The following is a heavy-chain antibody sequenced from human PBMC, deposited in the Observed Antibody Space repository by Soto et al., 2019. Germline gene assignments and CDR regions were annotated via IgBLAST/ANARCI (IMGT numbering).Heavy chain of an antibody. CDR1: VYTFTSYG. CDR2: ISAYNGNT. V-gene: IGHV1-18*01. J-gene: IGHJ4*02. D-gene: IGHD6-13*01. CDR3: ERGDGSSSSWYRAEY. Sequence: ASVKVSCKASVYTFTSYGISWVRQAPGQGLEWMGWISAYNGNTNYAQKLQGRVTMTTDTSTSTAYMELRSLRSDDTAVYYCERGDGSSSSWYRAEYWGQGTLVTVSS.